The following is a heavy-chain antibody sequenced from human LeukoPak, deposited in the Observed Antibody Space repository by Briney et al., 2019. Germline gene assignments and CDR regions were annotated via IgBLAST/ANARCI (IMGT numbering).Heavy chain of an antibody. V-gene: IGHV1-18*01. CDR3: ARDLRGDYVLDY. D-gene: IGHD3-10*02. CDR2: ISAYNGNT. Sequence: ASVKVSCKASGYTFTSYGISWVRQAPGQGLEWMGWISAYNGNTNYAHKLQGRVTMTTDTSTSTAYMELRSLRSDDTAVYYCARDLRGDYVLDYWGQGTLVTVSS. J-gene: IGHJ4*02. CDR1: GYTFTSYG.